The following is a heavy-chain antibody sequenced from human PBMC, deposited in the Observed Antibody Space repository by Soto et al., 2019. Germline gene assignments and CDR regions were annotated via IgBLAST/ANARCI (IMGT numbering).Heavy chain of an antibody. CDR3: ATVGITDTGEAFDT. V-gene: IGHV1-18*01. J-gene: IGHJ3*02. CDR1: GYTFTSYG. D-gene: IGHD1-20*01. Sequence: QVQLVQSGAEVKKPGASVKVSCKASGYTFTSYGISWVRQAPGQGLEWMGWINAYNGNTYYAQKHQGRVTRNTNTPTSTAYKEQRSLRSDDTDVYYCATVGITDTGEAFDTWGQGTMVTVSS. CDR2: INAYNGNT.